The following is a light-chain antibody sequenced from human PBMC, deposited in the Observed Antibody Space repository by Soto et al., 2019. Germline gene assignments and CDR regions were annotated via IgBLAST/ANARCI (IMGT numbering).Light chain of an antibody. CDR2: DVS. CDR1: SSDIGRYNF. Sequence: QSVLTQPASVSGSAGQSISISCTGTSSDIGRYNFVSWYQQRPGQAPKLLIFDVSHRPSGISDRFSGSKSGYTASLTISGLQAEDEADYYCNSYTSTSTPYVFGTG. V-gene: IGLV2-14*01. J-gene: IGLJ1*01. CDR3: NSYTSTSTPYV.